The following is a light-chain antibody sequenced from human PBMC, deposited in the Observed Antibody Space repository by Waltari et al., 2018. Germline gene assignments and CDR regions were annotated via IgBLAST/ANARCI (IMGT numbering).Light chain of an antibody. CDR3: MQALEFPYS. CDR2: EVS. Sequence: DIVMTQIPLSLPVTLGEPASISCRSSQSLLDSEDGNTYLEWYLQKPGQSPQLLIYEVSNRASGVPDRFSGSGSDTEFTLKISRVEAEDVGVYYCMQALEFPYSFGQGTKVEIK. V-gene: IGKV2-40*01. J-gene: IGKJ2*03. CDR1: QSLLDSEDGNTY.